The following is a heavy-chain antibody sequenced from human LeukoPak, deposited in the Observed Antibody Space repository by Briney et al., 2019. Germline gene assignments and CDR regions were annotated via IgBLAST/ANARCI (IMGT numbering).Heavy chain of an antibody. J-gene: IGHJ4*02. CDR2: VDPEDGET. CDR1: GYTFTDYY. Sequence: ASVKVSCKVSGYTFTDYYMHWVQQAPGKGLEWMGLVDPEDGETIYAEKFQGRVTITADTSTDTACMELSSLRSEDTAVYYCATVSREAGSDYWGQGTLVTVSS. V-gene: IGHV1-69-2*01. CDR3: ATVSREAGSDY. D-gene: IGHD3-10*01.